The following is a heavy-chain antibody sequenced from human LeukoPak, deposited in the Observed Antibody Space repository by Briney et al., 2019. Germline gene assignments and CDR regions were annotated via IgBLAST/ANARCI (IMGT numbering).Heavy chain of an antibody. CDR1: GFTFSSYA. D-gene: IGHD3-10*01. Sequence: GGSLRLSCAASGFTFSSYAMSWVRQAPGKGLEWVSAISGSGGSTYYADSVKGRFTISRDNSKNTLYLQMNSLRAEDTAVYYCAKEARSYCYGSGSSDYWGQGTLVTVSS. V-gene: IGHV3-23*01. J-gene: IGHJ4*02. CDR2: ISGSGGST. CDR3: AKEARSYCYGSGSSDY.